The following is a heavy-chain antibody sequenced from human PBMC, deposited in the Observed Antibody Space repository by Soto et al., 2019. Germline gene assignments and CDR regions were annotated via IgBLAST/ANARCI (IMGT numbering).Heavy chain of an antibody. CDR1: GFTFSSYA. CDR3: AKARPLYYYDSSGYHFDY. Sequence: EVQLLESGGGLVQPGESLRLSCAASGFTFSSYAFSWVRQAPGKGLEWVSTIRGSGDTIYYADSVKGRFTISRDNSKNTLYLQMISLRAEDTAVYFCAKARPLYYYDSSGYHFDYWGQGTLVTVSS. D-gene: IGHD3-22*01. CDR2: IRGSGDTI. J-gene: IGHJ4*02. V-gene: IGHV3-23*01.